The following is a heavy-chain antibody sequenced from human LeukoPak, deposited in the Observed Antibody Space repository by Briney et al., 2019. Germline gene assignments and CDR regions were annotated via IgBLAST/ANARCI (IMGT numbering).Heavy chain of an antibody. Sequence: KPSETLSLTCTVSGASISNYYWIWIRQPPGKGLEWIGYIFYSGTTNYNPNLKSRVTVSLDKSKNQFSLQLRSVTDADAAVYYCARFTTVVPAFWYFDLWGRGTLVTVSS. CDR2: IFYSGTT. CDR3: ARFTTVVPAFWYFDL. J-gene: IGHJ2*01. V-gene: IGHV4-59*08. D-gene: IGHD4-23*01. CDR1: GASISNYY.